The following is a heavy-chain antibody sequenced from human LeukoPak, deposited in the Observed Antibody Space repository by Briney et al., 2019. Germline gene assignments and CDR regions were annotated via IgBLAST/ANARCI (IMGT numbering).Heavy chain of an antibody. Sequence: SETLSLTCAVSGGSISSIHWWSWVRQPPGKGLEWIGETHQSGTTNYNPSLRSRGSISLDKAKNQFTLNLNSVTAADTAVYYRTSSDSYRLDHWGQGILVTVSS. V-gene: IGHV4-4*02. CDR2: THQSGTT. CDR1: GGSISSIHW. CDR3: TSSDSYRLDH. D-gene: IGHD4-11*01. J-gene: IGHJ4*02.